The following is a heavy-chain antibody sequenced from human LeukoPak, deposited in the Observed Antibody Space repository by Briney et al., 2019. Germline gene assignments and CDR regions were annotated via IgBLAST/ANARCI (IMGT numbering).Heavy chain of an antibody. CDR2: ISGSGGST. V-gene: IGHV3-23*01. J-gene: IGHJ4*02. Sequence: GGSLRLSCAASEFTFSSYAMSWVRQAPGKGLEWVSTISGSGGSTYYADSVKGRFTISRDSSKNTLYLQMNNLRPEDTAVYYCAKLHNLNCDYWGLGTLVTVSS. CDR1: EFTFSSYA. CDR3: AKLHNLNCDY. D-gene: IGHD1-14*01.